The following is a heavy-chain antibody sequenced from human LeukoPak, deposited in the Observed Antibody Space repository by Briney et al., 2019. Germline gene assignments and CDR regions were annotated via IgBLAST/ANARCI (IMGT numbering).Heavy chain of an antibody. V-gene: IGHV3-53*01. D-gene: IGHD6-19*01. Sequence: GGSLRLSCAASGFTFSSYSMNWVRQAPGKGLEWVSFIYAGGSTYCADSVKGRFTISRDNSKNTLYLQMNSLRAEDTAVYFCARRYGSGWYDYWGQGTLVTVSS. CDR1: GFTFSSYS. CDR3: ARRYGSGWYDY. J-gene: IGHJ4*02. CDR2: IYAGGST.